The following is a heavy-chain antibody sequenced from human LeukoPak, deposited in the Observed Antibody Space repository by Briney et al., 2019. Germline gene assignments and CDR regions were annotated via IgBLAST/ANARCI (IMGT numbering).Heavy chain of an antibody. Sequence: GGSLRLSCGASGFTFRSYAMSWVRQAPGKGLEWVANIKQDGSEKYYVDSVKGRFTISRDNAKNSLYLQMNSLRAEDTAVYYCARGTVHLEGRNDYGGQGTLVTVSS. CDR3: ARGTVHLEGRNDY. CDR2: IKQDGSEK. D-gene: IGHD2-15*01. J-gene: IGHJ4*02. CDR1: GFTFRSYA. V-gene: IGHV3-7*03.